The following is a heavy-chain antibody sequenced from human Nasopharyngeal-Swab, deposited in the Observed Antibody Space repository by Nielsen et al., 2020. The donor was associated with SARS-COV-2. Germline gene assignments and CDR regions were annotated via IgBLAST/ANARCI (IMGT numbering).Heavy chain of an antibody. CDR3: VKDSIAVAGTGRDY. J-gene: IGHJ4*02. CDR2: ISGNGGST. Sequence: VRQAPGKGLEYVSAISGNGGSTYYADSVKGRFTISGDNSKNTLYLQMSSLRAEDTAVYYCVKDSIAVAGTGRDYWGQGTLVTVSS. D-gene: IGHD6-19*01. V-gene: IGHV3-64D*06.